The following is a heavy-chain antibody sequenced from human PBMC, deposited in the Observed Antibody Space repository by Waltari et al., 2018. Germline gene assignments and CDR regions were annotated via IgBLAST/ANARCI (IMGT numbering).Heavy chain of an antibody. Sequence: QLQESGPRLVKPSETLSLTCSVSGVPISSSQYHWVWIRQPPGKGLEWIGTIYSTGNTNYNTSLKSRVTMSADTSKSQFSLRLTSVTAADTAVYYCARLIRGSCDYGGQGNLVTVSS. CDR1: GVPISSSQYH. CDR3: ARLIRGSCDY. J-gene: IGHJ4*02. D-gene: IGHD1-26*01. CDR2: IYSTGNT. V-gene: IGHV4-39*07.